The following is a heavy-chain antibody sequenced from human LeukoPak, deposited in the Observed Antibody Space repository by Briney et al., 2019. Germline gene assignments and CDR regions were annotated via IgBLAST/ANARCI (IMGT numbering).Heavy chain of an antibody. J-gene: IGHJ3*02. CDR1: GFTFSSHH. D-gene: IGHD3-16*01. CDR2: IDGSGDRT. V-gene: IGHV3-23*01. Sequence: GGSLRLSCEGLGFTFSSHHMTWVRQTPGKGLEWVSAIDGSGDRTYYADSVKGRFTISRDNSKNTLYLQMNSLRAEDTAVYYCAKDLKAWLITADAFDIWGQGTMVTVSS. CDR3: AKDLKAWLITADAFDI.